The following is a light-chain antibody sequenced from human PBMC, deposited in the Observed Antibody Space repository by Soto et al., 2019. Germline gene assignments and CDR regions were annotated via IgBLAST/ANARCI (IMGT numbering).Light chain of an antibody. CDR3: VQFAHFPRT. Sequence: DVVLTQTPLSSPVTLGQPASISCRSSQSLVHGDGNTYLSWFQQRPGQPPRLLIYQVSNRFSGVPDRFSGSGAGTDFTLKISRVEAVDVAVYYCVQFAHFPRTFGQGTKVEIK. V-gene: IGKV2-24*01. CDR2: QVS. J-gene: IGKJ1*01. CDR1: QSLVHGDGNTY.